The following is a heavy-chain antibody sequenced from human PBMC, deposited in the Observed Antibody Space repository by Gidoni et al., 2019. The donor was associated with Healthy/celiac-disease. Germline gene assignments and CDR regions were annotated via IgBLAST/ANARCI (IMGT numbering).Heavy chain of an antibody. D-gene: IGHD4-4*01. CDR2: IYYSGST. J-gene: IGHJ6*02. Sequence: QVQLQESGPGLVKPSETLSLTCTVSGGSISSYYWSWIRQPPGKGLEWIGYIYYSGSTNYNPSLKSRVTISVDTSKNQFSLKLSSVTAADTAVYYCARTTNRYGMDVWGQGTTVTVSS. CDR3: ARTTNRYGMDV. V-gene: IGHV4-59*01. CDR1: GGSISSYY.